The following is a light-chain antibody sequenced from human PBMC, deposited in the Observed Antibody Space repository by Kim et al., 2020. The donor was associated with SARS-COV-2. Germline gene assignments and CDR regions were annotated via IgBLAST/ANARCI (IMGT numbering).Light chain of an antibody. J-gene: IGLJ1*01. CDR2: LNSDGSH. Sequence: ASVKLTGTLSSGHSSYAIAWHQQQPEKGPRYLMKLNSDGSHSKGDGIPDRFSGSSSGAERYLTISNLQSEDEADYYCQTWGTGIRVFGAGTKVTVL. V-gene: IGLV4-69*01. CDR1: SGHSSYA. CDR3: QTWGTGIRV.